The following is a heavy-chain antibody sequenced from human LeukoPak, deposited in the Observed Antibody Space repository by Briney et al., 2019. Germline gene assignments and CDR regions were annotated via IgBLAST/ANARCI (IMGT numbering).Heavy chain of an antibody. J-gene: IGHJ6*02. Sequence: GGSLRLSCAASGFTFSSYAMSWVRQAPGKGLEWVSAISGSGGSTYYADSVKGRFTISRDNSKNTLYLQMNSLRAEDTAVYYCAKGRSGSYGYYNMDVWGQGTTVTVSS. D-gene: IGHD1-26*01. CDR1: GFTFSSYA. V-gene: IGHV3-23*01. CDR3: AKGRSGSYGYYNMDV. CDR2: ISGSGGST.